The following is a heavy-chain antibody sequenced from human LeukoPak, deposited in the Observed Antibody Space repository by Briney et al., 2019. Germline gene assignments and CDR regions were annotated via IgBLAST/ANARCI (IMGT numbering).Heavy chain of an antibody. V-gene: IGHV3-9*01. Sequence: QTGGSLRLSCAASGFTFDDYAMHWVRQAPGKGLEWVSGISWNSGSIGYADSVKGRFTISRDNAKNSLYLQMNSLRAEDTALYCCAAIGGDPDYWGQGTLVTVSS. CDR1: GFTFDDYA. D-gene: IGHD2-21*02. J-gene: IGHJ4*02. CDR2: ISWNSGSI. CDR3: AAIGGDPDY.